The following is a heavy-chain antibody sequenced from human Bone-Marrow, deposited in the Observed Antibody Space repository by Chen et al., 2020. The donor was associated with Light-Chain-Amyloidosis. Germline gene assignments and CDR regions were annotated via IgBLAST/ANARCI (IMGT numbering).Heavy chain of an antibody. J-gene: IGHJ4*02. CDR3: ARRRDGYNFDY. V-gene: IGHV5-51*01. Sequence: EVKNPGESLKISCKGSGYTFPNYWIGWVRQMPGKGLEWMGVIYPDDSDARYSPSFEGQVTISADKSITTAYLQWRSLKASDTAIYYCARRRDGYNFDYWGQGTLVTVSS. CDR1: GYTFPNYW. D-gene: IGHD5-12*01. CDR2: IYPDDSDA.